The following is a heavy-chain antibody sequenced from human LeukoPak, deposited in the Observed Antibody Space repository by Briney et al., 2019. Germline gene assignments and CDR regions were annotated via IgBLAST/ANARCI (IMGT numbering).Heavy chain of an antibody. CDR1: GFTFSSYG. D-gene: IGHD6-19*01. CDR3: ANPRGIAVAGLAFDI. V-gene: IGHV3-30*18. J-gene: IGHJ3*02. CDR2: ISYDGSKK. Sequence: GRSLRLSCAASGFTFSSYGMHWVRQAPGKGLEWVAAISYDGSKKYYADSVKGRFTISRDNSKNTLYLQMNSLRAEDTAVYYCANPRGIAVAGLAFDIWGQGTMVTVSS.